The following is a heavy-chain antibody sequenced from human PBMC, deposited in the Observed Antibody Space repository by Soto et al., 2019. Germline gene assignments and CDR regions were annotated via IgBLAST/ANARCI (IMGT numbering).Heavy chain of an antibody. CDR1: GFSFPDYG. J-gene: IGHJ4*02. CDR3: ARGGDWGGSYYRRSQGLMYHFDY. V-gene: IGHV1-18*01. Sequence: QVLLVQSGTEVKKPGASVKVSCRSSGFSFPDYGFSWVRQAPGQGPEWMGWISGYNGNTNYAQEFHGRVTMTTDTSASTVYLELRSLRSDDTAVYYCARGGDWGGSYYRRSQGLMYHFDYWAQGTLVPVSS. D-gene: IGHD7-27*01. CDR2: ISGYNGNT.